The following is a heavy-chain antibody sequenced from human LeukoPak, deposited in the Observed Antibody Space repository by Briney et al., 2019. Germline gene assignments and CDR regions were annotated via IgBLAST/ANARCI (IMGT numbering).Heavy chain of an antibody. CDR1: GGSISSYY. Sequence: SETLSLTCTVSGGSISSYYWSWMRQPPGKGLEWIGYIYYSGSTNYNPSLKSRVTISVDTSKNQCSLKLSSVTAADTAVYYCAREGPIARQIWLGYYCMDGWDQGPSVTASS. D-gene: IGHD5-18*01. V-gene: IGHV4-59*01. CDR3: AREGPIARQIWLGYYCMDG. J-gene: IGHJ6*02. CDR2: IYYSGST.